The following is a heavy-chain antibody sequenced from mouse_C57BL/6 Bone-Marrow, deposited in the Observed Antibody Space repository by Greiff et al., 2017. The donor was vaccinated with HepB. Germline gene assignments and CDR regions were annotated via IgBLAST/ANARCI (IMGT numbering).Heavy chain of an antibody. Sequence: EVQLQQSGAELVRPGSSVKMSCKTSGYTFTSYGINWVKQRPGQGLEWIGYIYHGNGYTEYNEKFKGKATLTSDTSSSTAYMQLSSLTSEDSAIYFCGRKDYYYGSSGFAYWGQGTLVTVSA. CDR1: GYTFTSYG. D-gene: IGHD1-1*01. CDR2: IYHGNGYT. J-gene: IGHJ3*01. V-gene: IGHV1-58*01. CDR3: GRKDYYYGSSGFAY.